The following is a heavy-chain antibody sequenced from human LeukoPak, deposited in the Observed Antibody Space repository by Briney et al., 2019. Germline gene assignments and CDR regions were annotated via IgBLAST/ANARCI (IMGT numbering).Heavy chain of an antibody. CDR1: GGSISSSSYY. V-gene: IGHV4-39*01. Sequence: SETLSLTCTVSGGSISSSSYYWGWIRQPPGKGLEWIGSIYYSGSTYYNPSLKSRVTVSVDTSKNQFSLKLSSVTAADTAVYYCARGDCSGGSCYLFDYWGQGALVTVSS. J-gene: IGHJ4*02. D-gene: IGHD2-15*01. CDR3: ARGDCSGGSCYLFDY. CDR2: IYYSGST.